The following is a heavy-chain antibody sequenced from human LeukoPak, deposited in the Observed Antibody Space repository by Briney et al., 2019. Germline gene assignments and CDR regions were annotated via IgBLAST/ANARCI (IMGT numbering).Heavy chain of an antibody. J-gene: IGHJ6*02. CDR3: ASSEATTTPPPYGMDI. V-gene: IGHV4-31*03. Sequence: SETPSLTCTVSGASISSGGYYWSWIRQHPGKGLEWIGYIYYSGGTFYNPSLKGRVTMSVDMSKNQISLRLSPVTAADTAVYYCASSEATTTPPPYGMDIWGQGTTVTVSS. D-gene: IGHD5-12*01. CDR2: IYYSGGT. CDR1: GASISSGGYY.